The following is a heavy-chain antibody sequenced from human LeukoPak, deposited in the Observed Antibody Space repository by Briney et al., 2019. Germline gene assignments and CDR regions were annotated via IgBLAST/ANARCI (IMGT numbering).Heavy chain of an antibody. CDR2: IDHSGRT. J-gene: IGHJ4*02. D-gene: IGHD3-22*01. CDR3: ASDSSGSYHPYY. CDR1: GGSINRYC. Sequence: SATLSLTCTVSGGSINRYCWSWIRQPPGKGLEWLGYIDHSGRTKYNPSLKSRVTMSVDTSRNQFSLKVTSVTAADTAVYYCASDSSGSYHPYYWGQGTLVTVSS. V-gene: IGHV4-4*09.